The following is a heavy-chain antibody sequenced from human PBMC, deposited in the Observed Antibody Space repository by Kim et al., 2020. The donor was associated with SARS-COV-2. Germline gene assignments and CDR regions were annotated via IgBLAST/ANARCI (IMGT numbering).Heavy chain of an antibody. CDR1: GFTFSSYS. Sequence: GGSLRLSCAASGFTFSSYSMNWVRQAPGKGLEWVSSISSSSSYIYYADSVKGRFTISRDNAKNSLYLQMNSLRAEDTAVYYCARGIAAAGKPLGWFDPWGQGTLVTVSS. J-gene: IGHJ5*02. V-gene: IGHV3-21*04. CDR2: ISSSSSYI. CDR3: ARGIAAAGKPLGWFDP. D-gene: IGHD6-13*01.